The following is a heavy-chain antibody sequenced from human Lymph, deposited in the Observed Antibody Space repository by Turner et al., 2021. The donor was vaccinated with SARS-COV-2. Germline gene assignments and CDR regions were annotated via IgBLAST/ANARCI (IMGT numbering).Heavy chain of an antibody. CDR2: ISGRGGST. CDR3: AKDRVVPPAIWNYYYYYGMDV. Sequence: EVQLLESGGGLVPPGGSLRLSFAASGFTCISYGTSWVRQDPGKGLEWVSVISGRGGSTYYADSVKGRFTISRDNSKNTLYLQMNSLRAEDTAVYYCAKDRVVPPAIWNYYYYYGMDVWGQGTTVTVSS. CDR1: GFTCISYG. D-gene: IGHD2-2*02. J-gene: IGHJ6*02. V-gene: IGHV3-23*01.